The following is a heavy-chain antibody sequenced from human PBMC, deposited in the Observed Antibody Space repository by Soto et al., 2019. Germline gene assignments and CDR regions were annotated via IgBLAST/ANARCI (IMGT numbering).Heavy chain of an antibody. J-gene: IGHJ4*02. CDR1: GGSISSSTYH. V-gene: IGHV4-39*02. Sequence: QLQLQESGPGLVKPSETLSLTCTVSGGSISSSTYHWAWIRQPPGKGLEWIASIYYNGTTYYSPSLKSRVTISVDTSKNHFSLKLSSVTAADTAVYYCSRERESASEHWGQGTLVTVSS. CDR3: SRERESASEH. CDR2: IYYNGTT.